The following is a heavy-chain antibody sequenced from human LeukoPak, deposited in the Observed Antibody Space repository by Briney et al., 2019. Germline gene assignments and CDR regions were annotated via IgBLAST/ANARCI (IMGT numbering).Heavy chain of an antibody. J-gene: IGHJ4*02. Sequence: GGSPRLSCAASGFTFSSYWMHWVRQVPGKGLVWLSRIDSDGSSTSYADSVKGRFTISRDNAKNTLYLQLNSLRAEDTGVYYCARAEYSSSWIFDYWGQGTLVTVSS. CDR1: GFTFSSYW. V-gene: IGHV3-74*01. CDR2: IDSDGSST. CDR3: ARAEYSSSWIFDY. D-gene: IGHD6-13*01.